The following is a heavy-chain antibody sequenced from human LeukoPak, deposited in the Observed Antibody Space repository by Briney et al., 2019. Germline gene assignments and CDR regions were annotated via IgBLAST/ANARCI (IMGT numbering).Heavy chain of an antibody. Sequence: GASVKVSCKASGGTFSSYAISWVRQAPGQGLEWMGGIIPIFGTANYAQKFQGRVTITADESTSTVYMELSSLRSEDTAVYYCARGDYSKKSNDYWGQGTLVTVSS. V-gene: IGHV1-69*13. CDR3: ARGDYSKKSNDY. D-gene: IGHD4-11*01. CDR2: IIPIFGTA. J-gene: IGHJ4*02. CDR1: GGTFSSYA.